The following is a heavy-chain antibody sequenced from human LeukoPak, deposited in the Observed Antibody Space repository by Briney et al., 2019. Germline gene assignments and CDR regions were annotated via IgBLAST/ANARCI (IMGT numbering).Heavy chain of an antibody. CDR1: GFTFSSYS. Sequence: GGSLRLSCAASGFTFSSYSMNWVRQAPGKGLDWVSYISSSSITMYYADTVQRRFTMFRDNAKHSMSLQTESLRAEDTAAYHCARYCSTITCYLDWFDPWGQGTLVTVSS. CDR3: ARYCSTITCYLDWFDP. J-gene: IGHJ5*02. V-gene: IGHV3-48*01. CDR2: ISSSSITM. D-gene: IGHD2-2*01.